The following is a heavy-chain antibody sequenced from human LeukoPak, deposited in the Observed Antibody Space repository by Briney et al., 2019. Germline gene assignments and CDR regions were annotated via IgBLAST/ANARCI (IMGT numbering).Heavy chain of an antibody. CDR2: IASDGSST. CDR1: GLTFSSFA. CDR3: ARGRPHGNDY. V-gene: IGHV3-74*01. Sequence: GGSLRLSCVVSGLTFSSFAMSWVRQAPGKGLVWVSRIASDGSSTTCADSVKGRFSISRDNAKNTLYLQMNSLRVEDTAVYYCARGRPHGNDYWGQGTLVTVSS. J-gene: IGHJ4*02. D-gene: IGHD4-23*01.